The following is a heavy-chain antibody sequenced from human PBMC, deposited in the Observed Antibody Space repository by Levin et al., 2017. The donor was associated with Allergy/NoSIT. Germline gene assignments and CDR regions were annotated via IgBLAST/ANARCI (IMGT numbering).Heavy chain of an antibody. D-gene: IGHD4/OR15-4a*01. V-gene: IGHV3-21*06. CDR2: ISFSSSYM. CDR1: GFTFSSFS. Sequence: GESLKISCEASGFTFSSFSMTWVHQPPGKGLEWVSSISFSSSYMHYADSVKGRFTISRDNTRSSLYLQMNSLRDEDTAVYYCATNKVLYPMTHYKYWGQGILVTVSS. CDR3: ATNKVLYPMTHYKY. J-gene: IGHJ4*02.